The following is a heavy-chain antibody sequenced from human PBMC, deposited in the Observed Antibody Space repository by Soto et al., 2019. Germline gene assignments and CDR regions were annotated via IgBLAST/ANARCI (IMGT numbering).Heavy chain of an antibody. J-gene: IGHJ4*02. Sequence: QVQLVQSGAEAKKPGASVKVSCKASGYTFTSYAMHWVRQAPGQSLEWMGWINAGNGNTKYSQKFQGRVTITRDTSASTAYMELSSLRSADTAVYYCARVTGWYFPDYWGQGTLVTVSS. CDR3: ARVTGWYFPDY. D-gene: IGHD6-19*01. CDR1: GYTFTSYA. CDR2: INAGNGNT. V-gene: IGHV1-3*01.